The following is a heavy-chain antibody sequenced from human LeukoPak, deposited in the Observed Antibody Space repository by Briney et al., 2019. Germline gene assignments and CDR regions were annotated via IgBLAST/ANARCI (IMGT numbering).Heavy chain of an antibody. D-gene: IGHD2-15*01. CDR2: ISGYNGKT. J-gene: IGHJ5*02. CDR1: GYTFNTYG. CDR3: ARAGAVVDNWFDP. V-gene: IGHV1-18*01. Sequence: GASVKVSCKASGYTFNTYGITWVRQAPGQGLELVGWISGYNGKTKYAQKLQDRVTMTTDTSTTTAYMELRSLRSDDTAVYYCARAGAVVDNWFDPWGQGTLVTVSS.